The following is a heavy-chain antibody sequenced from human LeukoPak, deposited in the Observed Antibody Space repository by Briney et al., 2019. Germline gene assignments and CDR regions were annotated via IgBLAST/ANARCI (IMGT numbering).Heavy chain of an antibody. J-gene: IGHJ3*02. D-gene: IGHD2-15*01. CDR1: GFTLSSYR. V-gene: IGHV3-48*02. CDR2: IRSSSSTI. CDR3: ARDSGYAFDT. Sequence: QPGGSLRLSCAASGFTLSSYRMNWVRQAPGKGLEWVSYIRSSSSTIYYADSVKGRFTISSDNARNSLYLQMNTLRDEDTAVYFCARDSGYAFDTWGQGTMVTVSS.